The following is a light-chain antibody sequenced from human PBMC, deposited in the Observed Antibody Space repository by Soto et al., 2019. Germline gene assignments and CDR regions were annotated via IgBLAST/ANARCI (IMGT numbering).Light chain of an antibody. J-gene: IGKJ1*01. Sequence: DIQMTQSPSTLSASVGDRVTITCRASQSISSWLAWYQQKPGKAPKLLIYRASSIESGVPSRFSGSGSGTEFTLTISSLQPDDFATYYCQQYNSYPWTFGQGTKVEIK. CDR1: QSISSW. CDR3: QQYNSYPWT. CDR2: RAS. V-gene: IGKV1-5*03.